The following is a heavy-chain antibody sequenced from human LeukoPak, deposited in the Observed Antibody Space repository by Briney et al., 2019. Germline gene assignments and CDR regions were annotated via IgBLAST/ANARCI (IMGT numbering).Heavy chain of an antibody. CDR3: ARDLTDPPYYYYYIDV. CDR1: GFGVSGNA. J-gene: IGHJ6*03. V-gene: IGHV3-23*01. CDR2: LGSDGRT. Sequence: GGSLRLSCEASGFGVSGNAMAWVRQAAGKGLQWVSGLGSDGRTHYADSVRGRFTISRDESKNTVYLQMNSLRAEDTAVYYCARDLTDPPYYYYYIDVWGKGTTVTISS.